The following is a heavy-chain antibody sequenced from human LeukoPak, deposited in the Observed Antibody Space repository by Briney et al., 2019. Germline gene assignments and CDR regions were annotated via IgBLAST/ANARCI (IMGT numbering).Heavy chain of an antibody. CDR1: GYTFTGYY. CDR3: ARDYSIVVVPAAIGVWFDP. D-gene: IGHD2-2*02. CDR2: INPDSGGT. Sequence: ASVKVSCKASGYTFTGYYMHWVRQAPGQGLEWMGWINPDSGGTNYAQKFQGRVTMTRDTSISTAYMELSRLRSDDTAVYYCARDYSIVVVPAAIGVWFDPWGQGTLVTVSS. V-gene: IGHV1-2*02. J-gene: IGHJ5*02.